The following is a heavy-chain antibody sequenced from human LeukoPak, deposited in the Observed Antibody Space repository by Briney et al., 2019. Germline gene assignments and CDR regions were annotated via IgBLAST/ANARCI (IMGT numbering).Heavy chain of an antibody. Sequence: PSETLSLTCAVYGGAFSGYYWNWIRQPPGEGLEWIGEINHRGITNYKSSLKSRVTIPLDTSKNQFSLKLSSVTAADTAVYYCARVNSGVVVITDYYFYYMDVWGKGTTVTVSS. V-gene: IGHV4-34*01. CDR3: ARVNSGVVVITDYYFYYMDV. J-gene: IGHJ6*03. CDR1: GGAFSGYY. CDR2: INHRGIT. D-gene: IGHD3-22*01.